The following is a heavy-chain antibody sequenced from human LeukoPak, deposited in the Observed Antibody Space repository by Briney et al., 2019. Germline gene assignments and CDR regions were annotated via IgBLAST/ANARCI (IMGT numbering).Heavy chain of an antibody. CDR3: ASGYWNDAFYYYYMDV. J-gene: IGHJ6*03. D-gene: IGHD1-1*01. V-gene: IGHV1-18*01. CDR1: GYTFTSYG. Sequence: ASVKVSCKASGYTFTSYGISWVRQAPGQGLEWMGWISAYNGNTNYAQKLQGRVTMTTDTSTSTAYMELRSLRSDDTAVYYCASGYWNDAFYYYYMDVWGKGTTVTISS. CDR2: ISAYNGNT.